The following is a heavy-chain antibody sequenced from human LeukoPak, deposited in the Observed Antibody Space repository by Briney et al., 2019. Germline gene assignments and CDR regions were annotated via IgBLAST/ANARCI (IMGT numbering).Heavy chain of an antibody. J-gene: IGHJ6*02. CDR2: IGGSGRKI. Sequence: PGGSLTLSCAASGFTFSDYYINWIRQAPGEGLEWLAYIGGSGRKIDYADSVKGRFTISRDNAQNLLYLHMNSLRAEDSAIYYCARDLNVGMDVWGRGTTVTVSS. CDR1: GFTFSDYY. CDR3: ARDLNVGMDV. V-gene: IGHV3-11*01.